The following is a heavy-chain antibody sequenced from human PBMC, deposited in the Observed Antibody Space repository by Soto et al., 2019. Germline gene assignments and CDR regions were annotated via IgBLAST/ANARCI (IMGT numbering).Heavy chain of an antibody. CDR1: GGSISSGGYS. D-gene: IGHD6-19*01. CDR3: ARGDGGWLFDEAVWMGMDV. V-gene: IGHV4-30-2*01. Sequence: SETLSLTCAVSGGSISSGGYSWSWIRQPPGKGLEWIGYIYHSGSTYYNPSLKSRVTISVDRSKNQFSLKLSSVTAADTAVYYCARGDGGWLFDEAVWMGMDVWGQGTTVTVSS. CDR2: IYHSGST. J-gene: IGHJ6*02.